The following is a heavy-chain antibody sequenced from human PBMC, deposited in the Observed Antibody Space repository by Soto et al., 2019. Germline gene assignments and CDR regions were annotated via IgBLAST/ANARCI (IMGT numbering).Heavy chain of an antibody. CDR3: VRVLCFYSSGWYRQPAVINGMDV. Sequence: GGSLRLSCAASGFTFSSYEMNWVRQAPGKGLEWVSYISSSGSTIYYADSVKGRFTISRDNAKNSLYLQMNSLRAEDTAVYYCVRVLCFYSSGWYRQPAVINGMDVWGQGTTVTVSS. D-gene: IGHD6-19*01. V-gene: IGHV3-48*03. CDR2: ISSSGSTI. J-gene: IGHJ6*02. CDR1: GFTFSSYE.